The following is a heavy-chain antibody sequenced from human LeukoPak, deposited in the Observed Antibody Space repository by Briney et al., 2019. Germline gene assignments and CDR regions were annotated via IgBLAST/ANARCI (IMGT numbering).Heavy chain of an antibody. CDR2: IWYDGSNK. V-gene: IGHV3-33*01. Sequence: GRSLRLSCAASGFTFNSYGMHWVRQAPGKGLEWVAVIWYDGSNKYYADSVKGRFTISRDNSKNTLYLQKNSLRAEDTAVYYCARDWNGMIDYWGQGTLVTVSS. D-gene: IGHD3-3*01. CDR3: ARDWNGMIDY. CDR1: GFTFNSYG. J-gene: IGHJ4*02.